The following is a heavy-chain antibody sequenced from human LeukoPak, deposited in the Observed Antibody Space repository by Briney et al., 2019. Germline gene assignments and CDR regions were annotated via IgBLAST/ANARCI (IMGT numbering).Heavy chain of an antibody. J-gene: IGHJ4*02. CDR2: IYYSGST. V-gene: IGHV4-39*01. CDR1: GCSLSSSSYY. CDR3: ARSSSSYYFDY. D-gene: IGHD6-6*01. Sequence: PSETLSLTCTVSGCSLSSSSYYWGWIRQPPGKGLEWIGSIYYSGSTYYNPSLKSRVTISVDTSKNQFSLKLSSVTAADTAVYYCARSSSSYYFDYWGQGTLVTVSS.